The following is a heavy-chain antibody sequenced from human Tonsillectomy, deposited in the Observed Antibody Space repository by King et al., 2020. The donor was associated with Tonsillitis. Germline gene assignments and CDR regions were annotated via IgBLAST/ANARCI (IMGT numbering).Heavy chain of an antibody. V-gene: IGHV5-51*01. D-gene: IGHD3-10*01. J-gene: IGHJ4*02. CDR2: IYPDDSDP. CDR1: GYRFATYW. CDR3: ARLRANALDY. Sequence: QLVQSGAEVKKPGESLKISCKGSGYRFATYWIAWVRQMPGKGLEWMGIIYPDDSDPRYRPSFQAQVTISAEKSINTAYLQWSSLKASDTAIYYCARLRANALDYWGQGTLATVSS.